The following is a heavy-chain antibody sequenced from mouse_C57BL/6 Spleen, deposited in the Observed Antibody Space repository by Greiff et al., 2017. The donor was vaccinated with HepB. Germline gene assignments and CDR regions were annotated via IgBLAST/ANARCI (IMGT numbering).Heavy chain of an antibody. CDR2: INPNNGGT. CDR1: GYTFTDYN. J-gene: IGHJ2*01. CDR3: ARELGRKNYFDY. D-gene: IGHD4-1*01. Sequence: EVQLQESGPELVKPGASVKMSCKASGYTFTDYNMHWVKQSHGKSLEWIGYINPNNGGTSYNQKFKGKATLTVNKSSSTAYMELRSLTSEDSAVYYCARELGRKNYFDYWGQGTTLTVSS. V-gene: IGHV1-22*01.